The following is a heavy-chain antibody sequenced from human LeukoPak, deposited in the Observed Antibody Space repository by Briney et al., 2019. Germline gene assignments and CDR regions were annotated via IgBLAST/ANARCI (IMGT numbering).Heavy chain of an antibody. D-gene: IGHD3-9*01. CDR1: GYTFTRYA. J-gene: IGHJ4*02. CDR2: MNPKSGNT. CDR3: ARAHTDYDILTGYYEFDY. Sequence: GASVKVSCKASGYTFTRYAMNWVRQATGQGLEWMGWMNPKSGNTGYAQKFQGRVTMTRNTSISTAYMELSSLRSEDTAVYYCARAHTDYDILTGYYEFDYWGQGTLVTVSS. V-gene: IGHV1-8*01.